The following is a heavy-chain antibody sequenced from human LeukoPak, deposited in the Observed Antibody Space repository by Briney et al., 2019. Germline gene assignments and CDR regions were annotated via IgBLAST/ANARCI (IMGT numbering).Heavy chain of an antibody. D-gene: IGHD2-21*02. V-gene: IGHV1-2*02. CDR3: AVGVTTTRREANY. Sequence: ASVKVSCKASGYTFTGYYMHWVRQAPGQGLEWMGWINPNSGGTNYAQKFQGRVTMTRDTSISTAYKELSRLRSDDTAVYYCAVGVTTTRREANYWGQGALVTVSS. CDR2: INPNSGGT. J-gene: IGHJ4*02. CDR1: GYTFTGYY.